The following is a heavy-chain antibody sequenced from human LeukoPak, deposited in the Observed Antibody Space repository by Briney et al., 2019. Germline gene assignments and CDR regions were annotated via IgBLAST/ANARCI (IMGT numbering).Heavy chain of an antibody. J-gene: IGHJ4*02. CDR2: INPSGGST. CDR3: ARGVGFGEFTTDDDDY. D-gene: IGHD3-10*01. V-gene: IGHV1-46*01. Sequence: ASVKVSCKASGYTFTSYYMHWVRQAPGQGLEWMGIINPSGGSTSYAQKFQGRVTMTRDMSTSTVYMELSSLRSEDTAVYYCARGVGFGEFTTDDDDYWGQGTLVTVSS. CDR1: GYTFTSYY.